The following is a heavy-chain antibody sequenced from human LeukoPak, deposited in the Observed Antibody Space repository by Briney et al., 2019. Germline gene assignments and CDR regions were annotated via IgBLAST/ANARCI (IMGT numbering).Heavy chain of an antibody. CDR1: GGSISSYY. Sequence: SETLSLTCAVSGGSISSYYWTWNRQPPGEGLEWVGYIQNSAIYRAKIKSSPSLQSRVSLSIDTSKNQVSLTVNSVTAADTAVYYCARLSSTLYYSMDVWGPGTAVTVSS. CDR3: ARLSSTLYYSMDV. D-gene: IGHD6-6*01. CDR2: IQNSAIYRAKI. J-gene: IGHJ6*02. V-gene: IGHV4-59*08.